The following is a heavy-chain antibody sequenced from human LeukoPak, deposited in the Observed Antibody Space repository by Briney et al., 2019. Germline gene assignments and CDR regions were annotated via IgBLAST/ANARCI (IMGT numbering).Heavy chain of an antibody. CDR3: ARRTAVVGGWFDS. CDR2: IDYSGNN. Sequence: PSETLSLTCTVSGGSISSSNYHWGWLRQSPGKGLEWIGSIDYSGNNYHNPSSKSRVTMSADTSRNQISLKLSSVTAADTAVYYCARRTAVVGGWFDSWGQGILVTVSS. D-gene: IGHD6-19*01. J-gene: IGHJ5*01. V-gene: IGHV4-39*01. CDR1: GGSISSSNYH.